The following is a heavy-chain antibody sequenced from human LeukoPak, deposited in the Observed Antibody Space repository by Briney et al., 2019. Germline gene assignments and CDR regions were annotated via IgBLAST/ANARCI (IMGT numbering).Heavy chain of an antibody. CDR1: GGSFSGYY. D-gene: IGHD3-10*01. V-gene: IGHV4-34*01. CDR3: ARERKTRRITMVRGVIIFSPLYYYGMDV. J-gene: IGHJ6*02. Sequence: SETLSLTCAVYGGSFSGYYWSWIRQPPGKGLEWIGEINHSGSTNYNPTLKSRVTISVDTSKNQFSLKLSSVTAADTAVYYCARERKTRRITMVRGVIIFSPLYYYGMDVWGQGTTVTVSS. CDR2: INHSGST.